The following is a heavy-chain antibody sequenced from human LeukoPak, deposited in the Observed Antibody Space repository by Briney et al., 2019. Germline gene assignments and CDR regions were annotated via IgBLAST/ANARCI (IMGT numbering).Heavy chain of an antibody. CDR2: ISAYNGNT. CDR3: ARESDYYDSSGYYSY. Sequence: ASVKVSCKASGYTFTSYGISWVRQAPGQGLEWMGWISAYNGNTNYAQKFQGRVTMTTDTSTSTAYMELRSLRSDDTAVYYCARESDYYDSSGYYSYWGQGTLVTVSS. D-gene: IGHD3-22*01. V-gene: IGHV1-18*01. J-gene: IGHJ4*02. CDR1: GYTFTSYG.